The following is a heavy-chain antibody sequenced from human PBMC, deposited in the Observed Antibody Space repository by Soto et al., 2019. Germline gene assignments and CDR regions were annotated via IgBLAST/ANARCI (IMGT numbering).Heavy chain of an antibody. Sequence: ASVKVSCKASGYTFTTYDMHWVRQAPGQGLEWMGIINPSGGSTSYAQKFQGRVTMTRDTSTSTVYMELNSLRSDDTAVYYCARDLGVLDFWCAGDYYGMDVWGQGTTVTVSS. CDR1: GYTFTTYD. J-gene: IGHJ6*02. V-gene: IGHV1-46*01. CDR3: ARDLGVLDFWCAGDYYGMDV. CDR2: INPSGGST. D-gene: IGHD3-3*01.